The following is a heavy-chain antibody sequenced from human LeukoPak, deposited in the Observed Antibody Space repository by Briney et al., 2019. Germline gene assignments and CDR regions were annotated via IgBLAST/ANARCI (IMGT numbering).Heavy chain of an antibody. J-gene: IGHJ4*02. V-gene: IGHV3-23*01. CDR3: ARGGTTFDY. CDR2: TSSSDPGT. D-gene: IGHD2/OR15-2a*01. CDR1: GFPLSSYA. Sequence: GGSLRLSCAASGFPLSSYAMSWVRQASGKGLEWVSATSSSDPGTYYADSVRGRFTISRDNSKNTLYLQMNSLRAEDTAVYYCARGGTTFDYWGQGTLVTVSS.